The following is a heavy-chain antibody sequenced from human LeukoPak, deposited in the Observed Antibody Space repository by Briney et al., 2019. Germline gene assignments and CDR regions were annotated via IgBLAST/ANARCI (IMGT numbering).Heavy chain of an antibody. CDR2: INSDGSWT. J-gene: IGHJ4*02. V-gene: IGHV3-74*01. CDR3: ASFYETY. Sequence: GGSLRLSCAASGNYWMHWVRQVPGKGLVWVSHINSDGSWTSYADSVKGRFTISKDNAKNTVYLQMNSLRAEDTAVYYCASFYETYWGRGTLVTVSS. CDR1: GNYW. D-gene: IGHD2/OR15-2a*01.